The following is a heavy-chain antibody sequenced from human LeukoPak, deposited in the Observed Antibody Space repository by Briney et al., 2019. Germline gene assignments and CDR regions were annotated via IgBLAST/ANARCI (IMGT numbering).Heavy chain of an antibody. CDR2: LSGSGGNT. Sequence: GGCPRLSFAGSGFILYGYALGRGGQAPGEGVEWVSPLSGSGGNTYYADSVKGRFTISRDNSKSTLYLQMNSLRGDDTAVYYCAKDRMKWRVAAASIEYWGRGTLVTVST. V-gene: IGHV3-23*01. J-gene: IGHJ4*02. CDR3: AKDRMKWRVAAASIEY. CDR1: GFILYGYA. D-gene: IGHD2-2*01.